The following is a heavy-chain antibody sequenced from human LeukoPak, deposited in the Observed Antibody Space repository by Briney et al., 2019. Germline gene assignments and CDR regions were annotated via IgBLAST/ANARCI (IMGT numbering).Heavy chain of an antibody. J-gene: IGHJ6*03. D-gene: IGHD3-16*01. CDR3: ARGGLPIYYYYMDV. CDR1: GYTFTSYD. V-gene: IGHV1-2*02. Sequence: ASVKVSCKASGYTFTSYDINWVRQATGQGLEWMGWINPNSGGTNYQGRVTMTRDTSISTAYLELSRLTSDDTAVYHCARGGLPIYYYYMDVWGKGTTVTISS. CDR2: INPNSGGT.